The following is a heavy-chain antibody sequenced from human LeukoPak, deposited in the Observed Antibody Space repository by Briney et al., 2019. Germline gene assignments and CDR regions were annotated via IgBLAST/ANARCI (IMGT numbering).Heavy chain of an antibody. J-gene: IGHJ4*02. CDR1: GFTFSSYW. D-gene: IGHD4-17*01. V-gene: IGHV3-48*01. Sequence: GGSLRLSCAASGFTFSSYWMSWVRQAPGKGLEWVSYISSSSSTIYYADSVKGRFTISGDNAKNSLYLQVNSLRAEDTAVYYCARIYGDLLDYWGQGTLVTVSS. CDR3: ARIYGDLLDY. CDR2: ISSSSSTI.